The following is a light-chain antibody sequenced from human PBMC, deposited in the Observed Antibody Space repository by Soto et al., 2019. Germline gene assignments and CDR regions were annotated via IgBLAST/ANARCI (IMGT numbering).Light chain of an antibody. V-gene: IGKV1-5*03. CDR1: QSIGSW. Sequence: DIQLTHSPSTLSASIGDRVTITCRASQSIGSWLAWYQQRPGKAPNVLIYKASNLERGVPSRFSGSGSETEFNLTISSLQTEDFATYYCQQYSTFPWTFGQGHKVEL. J-gene: IGKJ1*01. CDR3: QQYSTFPWT. CDR2: KAS.